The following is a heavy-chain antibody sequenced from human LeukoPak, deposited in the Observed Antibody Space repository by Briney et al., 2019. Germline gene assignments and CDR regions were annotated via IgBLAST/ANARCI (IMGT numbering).Heavy chain of an antibody. D-gene: IGHD2-15*01. J-gene: IGHJ4*02. Sequence: SVKVSCKASGDSFSMYAISWMRQAPGQGLEWMGGIITIFGTTDYAQSFQGRVTITADKSTSTAYMELSSLTSDDTAVYYRARGRRGGSHYYFDYWGQGTLVTVSS. CDR1: GDSFSMYA. V-gene: IGHV1-69*06. CDR2: IITIFGTT. CDR3: ARGRRGGSHYYFDY.